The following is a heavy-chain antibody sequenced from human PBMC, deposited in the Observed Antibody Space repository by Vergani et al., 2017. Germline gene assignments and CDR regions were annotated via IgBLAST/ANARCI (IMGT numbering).Heavy chain of an antibody. J-gene: IGHJ4*02. Sequence: EVELVQSGPEMRKPGESLKISCKGSEYSFGNYWIGWVRQMPGKGLEWMGNIYPADSDTRYSPSVQGQVTISADKSISTAFLQLDSLKASDTALYYCARHTTYTDSWGQGTLVTVSS. CDR3: ARHTTYTDS. CDR2: IYPADSDT. D-gene: IGHD1-1*01. V-gene: IGHV5-51*01. CDR1: EYSFGNYW.